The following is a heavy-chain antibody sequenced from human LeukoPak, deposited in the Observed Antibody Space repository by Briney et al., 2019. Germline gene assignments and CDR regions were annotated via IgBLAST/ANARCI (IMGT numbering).Heavy chain of an antibody. D-gene: IGHD3-10*01. CDR2: INNSGGST. V-gene: IGHV3-23*01. J-gene: IGHJ4*02. Sequence: GGSLRLSCAASGFTFSTYAMSWVRQTPGKGLEWVSIINNSGGSTYYVDSVKGRFTIARDNSKNTLYLQMNSLRAEDTAVYYCAKAPFSWFAYIDYWGQGALVTVSS. CDR3: AKAPFSWFAYIDY. CDR1: GFTFSTYA.